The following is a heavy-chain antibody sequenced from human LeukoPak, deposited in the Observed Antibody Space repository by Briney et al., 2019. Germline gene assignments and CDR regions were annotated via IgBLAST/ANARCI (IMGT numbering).Heavy chain of an antibody. CDR1: GGSISSYY. CDR2: IYYSGST. D-gene: IGHD2-21*01. V-gene: IGHV4-59*12. J-gene: IGHJ4*02. Sequence: PSETLSLTCTVSGGSISSYYWSWIRQPPGKGLEWIGYIYYSGSTNYNPSLKSRVTISVDRSKNQFSLKLSSVTAADTAVYYCARVMDGGFDYWGQGTLVTVSS. CDR3: ARVMDGGFDY.